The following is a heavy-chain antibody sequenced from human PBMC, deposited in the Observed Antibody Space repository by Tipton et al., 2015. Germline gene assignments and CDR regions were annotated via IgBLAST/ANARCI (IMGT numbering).Heavy chain of an antibody. V-gene: IGHV4-61*01. J-gene: IGHJ3*02. Sequence: TLSLTCTVSGGFVSSHNYYWSWIRQPPGKGLEWIGYIHSTGSTDYNPSLKSRVTISGDTSKSQFSLRLSSVTAADMAVYYCARSKFGECLLVAFDIWGQGTMVTVSS. CDR1: GGFVSSHNYY. D-gene: IGHD3-10*01. CDR2: IHSTGST. CDR3: ARSKFGECLLVAFDI.